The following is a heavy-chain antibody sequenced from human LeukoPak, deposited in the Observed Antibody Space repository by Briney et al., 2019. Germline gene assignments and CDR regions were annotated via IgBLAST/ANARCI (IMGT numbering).Heavy chain of an antibody. J-gene: IGHJ4*02. CDR3: ARQGYCTNGVCYAIFDY. CDR2: IYYSGST. V-gene: IGHV4-59*01. Sequence: LETLSLTCTVSGGSISSYYWSWIRQPPGKGLEWIGYIYYSGSTNYNPSLKSRVTISVDTSKNQFSLKLSSVTAADTAVYYCARQGYCTNGVCYAIFDYWGQGTLVTVSS. CDR1: GGSISSYY. D-gene: IGHD2-8*01.